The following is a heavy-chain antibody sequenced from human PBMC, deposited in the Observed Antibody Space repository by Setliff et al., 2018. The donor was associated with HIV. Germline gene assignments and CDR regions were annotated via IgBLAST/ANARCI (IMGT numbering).Heavy chain of an antibody. CDR2: INTKTGNP. J-gene: IGHJ4*02. V-gene: IGHV7-4-1*02. D-gene: IGHD3-10*01. CDR1: GGTFSNYA. Sequence: ASVKVSCKASGGTFSNYAFSWVRQAPGQGLEWLGWINTKTGNPTYVQGFPGQFVFSLDTSVSTAYLEISSLKAEDTAVYYCARAPFLQFFRGSPYYFDYWGQGSLVTVSS. CDR3: ARAPFLQFFRGSPYYFDY.